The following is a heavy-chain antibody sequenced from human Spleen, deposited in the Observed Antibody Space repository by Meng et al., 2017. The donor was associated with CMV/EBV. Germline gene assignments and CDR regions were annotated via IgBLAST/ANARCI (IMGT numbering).Heavy chain of an antibody. J-gene: IGHJ6*02. CDR3: ARGGGSQTLPPSCYNYYYSMDL. CDR2: IGTYSGNT. Sequence: ASVKVSCKASGGTFSSYAISWVRQAPGQGLEWMGWIGTYSGNTKYSQSLQGRVTMTTDITRTTAYMELRGLRSDDTAVYYCARGGGSQTLPPSCYNYYYSMDLWGQGTTVTVSS. D-gene: IGHD2-15*01. CDR1: GGTFSSYA. V-gene: IGHV1-18*01.